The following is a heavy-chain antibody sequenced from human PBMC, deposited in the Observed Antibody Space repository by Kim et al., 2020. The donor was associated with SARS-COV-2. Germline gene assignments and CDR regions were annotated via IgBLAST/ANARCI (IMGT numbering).Heavy chain of an antibody. CDR1: GFTFSSYA. D-gene: IGHD3-22*01. CDR2: ISGSGGST. V-gene: IGHV3-23*01. Sequence: GGSLRLSCAASGFTFSSYAMSWVRQAPGKGLEWVSAISGSGGSTYYADSVKGRFTISRDNSKNTLYLQMNSLRAEDTAVYYCANGRRYYDSSGWYGMDVWGQGTTVTVSS. J-gene: IGHJ6*02. CDR3: ANGRRYYDSSGWYGMDV.